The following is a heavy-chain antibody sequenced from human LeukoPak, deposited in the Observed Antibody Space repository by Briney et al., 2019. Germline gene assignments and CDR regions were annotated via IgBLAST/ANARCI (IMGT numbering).Heavy chain of an antibody. D-gene: IGHD3-22*01. V-gene: IGHV4-39*02. CDR1: GDSISSTSSY. Sequence: SETLSLTCTVSGDSISSTSSYWGWIRQPPGKGLEWIGSAYYSGTTYKNPSLKSRVTISVDTSKNQFSLKLSSVTAADTAVYYCARDPGYYDTSGYPAYFDYWGQGTLVTVSS. CDR2: AYYSGTT. J-gene: IGHJ4*02. CDR3: ARDPGYYDTSGYPAYFDY.